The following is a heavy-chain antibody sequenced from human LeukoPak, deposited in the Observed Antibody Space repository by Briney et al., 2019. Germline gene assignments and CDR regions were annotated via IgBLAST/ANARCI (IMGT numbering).Heavy chain of an antibody. D-gene: IGHD2-15*01. CDR2: IKSKTDGGTT. V-gene: IGHV3-15*01. CDR1: GFTFSNAW. CDR3: TTIGGYDSYYGMDV. Sequence: GGSLRLSCAASGFTFSNAWMSWVRQAPGKGLEWVGRIKSKTDGGTTDYAAPVKGRFTISRDDSKNTLYLQMNSLKTEDTAVYYCTTIGGYDSYYGMDVWGQGTTVTASS. J-gene: IGHJ6*02.